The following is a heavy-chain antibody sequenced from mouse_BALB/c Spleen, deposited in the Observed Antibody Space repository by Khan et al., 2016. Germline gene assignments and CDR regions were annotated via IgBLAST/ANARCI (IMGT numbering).Heavy chain of an antibody. CDR1: GYTFTSYW. Sequence: QVQLQQPGAELVKPGASVKLSCKASGYTFTSYWTHWVKQRPGQGLEWIGEINPTNGRTNYNEKFKSKATLTVDKSSSTAYMQLSSLTTKGSAVYYCARTGLRACFAYWGQGTLVTVSA. J-gene: IGHJ3*01. D-gene: IGHD1-1*01. V-gene: IGHV1S81*02. CDR2: INPTNGRT. CDR3: ARTGLRACFAY.